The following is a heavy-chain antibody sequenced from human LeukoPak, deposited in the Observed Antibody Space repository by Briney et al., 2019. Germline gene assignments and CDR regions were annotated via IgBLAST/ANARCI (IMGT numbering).Heavy chain of an antibody. D-gene: IGHD3-9*01. J-gene: IGHJ4*02. Sequence: LPGGSLRLSCAASGSTFSSYAMSWVRQAPGKGLEWVSAISGSGGSTYYADSVKGRFTISRDNSKNTLYLQMNSLRAEDTAVYYCAKERYDILTGYYDYWGQGTLVTVSS. CDR2: ISGSGGST. CDR1: GSTFSSYA. V-gene: IGHV3-23*01. CDR3: AKERYDILTGYYDY.